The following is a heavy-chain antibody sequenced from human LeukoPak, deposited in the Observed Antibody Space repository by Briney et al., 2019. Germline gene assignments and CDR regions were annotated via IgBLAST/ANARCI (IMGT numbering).Heavy chain of an antibody. Sequence: GGSLRLSCAASGFTFSSYSMNWVRQAPGKGLEWVSSISSSSSYIYYADSVKGRFTISRDNAKNSLYLQMNSLSAEDTAVYYCARVAAAGNHYFDYWGQGTLVTVSS. CDR2: ISSSSSYI. J-gene: IGHJ4*02. D-gene: IGHD6-13*01. V-gene: IGHV3-21*01. CDR1: GFTFSSYS. CDR3: ARVAAAGNHYFDY.